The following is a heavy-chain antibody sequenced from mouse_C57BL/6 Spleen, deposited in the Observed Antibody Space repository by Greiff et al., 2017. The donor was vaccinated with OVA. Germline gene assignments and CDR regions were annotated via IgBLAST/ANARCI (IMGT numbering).Heavy chain of an antibody. J-gene: IGHJ2*01. CDR2: IDPSDSYT. D-gene: IGHD1-1*01. CDR1: GYTFTSYW. Sequence: QVQLQQPGAELVKPGASVKLSCKASGYTFTSYWMQWVKQRPGQGLEWIGEIDPSDSYTNYNQKFKGKATLTVDTSSSTAYMQLSSLTSEDSAVYYCARRGPYGSSTGYFDYWGQGTTLTVSS. V-gene: IGHV1-50*01. CDR3: ARRGPYGSSTGYFDY.